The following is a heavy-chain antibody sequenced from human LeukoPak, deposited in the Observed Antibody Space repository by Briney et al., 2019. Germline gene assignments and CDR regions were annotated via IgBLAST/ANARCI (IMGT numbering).Heavy chain of an antibody. CDR1: GGSFSGYY. V-gene: IGHV4-34*01. CDR3: AIEHYDILTGYYSPDYYYGMGV. CDR2: INHSGST. Sequence: SETLSLTCAVYGGSFSGYYWSWIRQPPGKGLEWIGEINHSGSTNYNPSLKSRVTISVDTSKNQFSLKLSSVTAADTAVYYCAIEHYDILTGYYSPDYYYGMGVWGKGTTVTVSS. D-gene: IGHD3-9*01. J-gene: IGHJ6*04.